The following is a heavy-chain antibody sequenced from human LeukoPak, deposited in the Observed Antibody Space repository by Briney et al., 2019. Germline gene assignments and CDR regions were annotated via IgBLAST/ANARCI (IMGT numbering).Heavy chain of an antibody. J-gene: IGHJ3*02. V-gene: IGHV1-69*02. CDR2: IIPILGIA. CDR3: ARSAGKVATIHERAFDI. D-gene: IGHD5-24*01. Sequence: GASVKVSCKASGYTFTGYYMHWVRQAPGQGLEWMGRIIPILGIANYAQKFQGRVTITADKSTSTAYMELSSLRSEDTAVYYCARSAGKVATIHERAFDIWGQGTMVTVSS. CDR1: GYTFTGYY.